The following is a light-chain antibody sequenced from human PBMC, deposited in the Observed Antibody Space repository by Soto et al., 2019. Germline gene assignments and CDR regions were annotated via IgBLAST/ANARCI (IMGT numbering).Light chain of an antibody. Sequence: EIVLTQSPGTLSLSPGERATLSCRASQSVSSSYLAWYQQKPGQAPSLLIYGASNRATGIPDRFSGSGSGTDFTLTISRLEPEDFAVYYCQQYDSSPPAYTFGPGTQVDIK. V-gene: IGKV3-20*01. CDR3: QQYDSSPPAYT. CDR2: GAS. CDR1: QSVSSSY. J-gene: IGKJ3*01.